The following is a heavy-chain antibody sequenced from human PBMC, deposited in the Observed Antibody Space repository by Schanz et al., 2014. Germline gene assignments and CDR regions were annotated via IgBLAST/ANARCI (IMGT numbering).Heavy chain of an antibody. CDR2: ISDSGDTA. CDR1: EFTFSTDA. Sequence: DVHLLESGGGLVQPGGSLRLSCAASEFTFSTDAMSWVRQAPGKGLEWVSLISDSGDTAYYADSVKGRFTISRDNFKGALYLQMSSLRAEDTAVYYCARVARPGYSSPRDAFDIWGQGTMVTVSS. V-gene: IGHV3-23*01. CDR3: ARVARPGYSSPRDAFDI. D-gene: IGHD5-18*01. J-gene: IGHJ3*02.